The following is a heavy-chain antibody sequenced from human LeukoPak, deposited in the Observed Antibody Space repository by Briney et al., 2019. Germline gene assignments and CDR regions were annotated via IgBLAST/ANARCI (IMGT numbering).Heavy chain of an antibody. CDR1: GFTFYDYY. D-gene: IGHD6-13*01. V-gene: IGHV3-11*01. CDR2: ISSGSSTI. CDR3: ARVQKGIAAAGTGGGWFEP. Sequence: GVSVRLSCAASGFTFYDYYMMWMRQAPGKGWVWFIYISSGSSTIYYADSVRGQFTISRDNAKKSLYLQMNSLRAEDTAVYYCARVQKGIAAAGTGGGWFEPWGQGTLVTAS. J-gene: IGHJ5*02.